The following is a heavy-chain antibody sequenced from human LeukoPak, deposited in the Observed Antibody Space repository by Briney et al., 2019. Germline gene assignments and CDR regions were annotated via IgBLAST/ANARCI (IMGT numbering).Heavy chain of an antibody. V-gene: IGHV3-23*01. Sequence: GGSLRLSCAASGFTFSSYAMSWVRQAPGKGPEWVSFISGSGGSTNYADSVKGRFTISRDNSKNTLYLQMNSLRAEDTAVYYCAKGSTVVIAIPSDYWGQGTLVTVSS. CDR1: GFTFSSYA. CDR3: AKGSTVVIAIPSDY. CDR2: ISGSGGST. J-gene: IGHJ4*02. D-gene: IGHD2-21*01.